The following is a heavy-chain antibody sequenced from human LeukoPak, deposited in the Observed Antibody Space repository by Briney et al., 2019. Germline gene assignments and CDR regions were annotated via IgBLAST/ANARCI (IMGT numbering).Heavy chain of an antibody. CDR2: INPNSGGT. V-gene: IGHV1-2*02. J-gene: IGHJ4*02. CDR3: ARVLLTYYFDSSGYYDY. Sequence: GASVKVSCKASGYTFTGYYMHWVRRAPGQGLEWMGWINPNSGGTNYAQKFQDRVTMTRDTSISTAYMELSRLRSDDTAVYYCARVLLTYYFDSSGYYDYWGQGTLVTVSS. CDR1: GYTFTGYY. D-gene: IGHD3-22*01.